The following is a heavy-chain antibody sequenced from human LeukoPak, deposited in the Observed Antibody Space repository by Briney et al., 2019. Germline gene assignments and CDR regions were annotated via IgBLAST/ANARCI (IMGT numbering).Heavy chain of an antibody. CDR1: GFTFSDYY. Sequence: GGSLRLSCAASGFTFSDYYMSWIRQAPGKGLEWVSYISSSGSTIYYADSVKGRFTISRDNAKNTLYLQMNSLRAEDTAVYYCARQDYYDSSGYYYLNGFDYWGQGTLVTVSS. D-gene: IGHD3-22*01. V-gene: IGHV3-11*04. J-gene: IGHJ4*02. CDR2: ISSSGSTI. CDR3: ARQDYYDSSGYYYLNGFDY.